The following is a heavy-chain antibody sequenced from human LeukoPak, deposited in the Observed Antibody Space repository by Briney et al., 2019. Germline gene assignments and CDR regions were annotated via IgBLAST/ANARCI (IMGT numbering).Heavy chain of an antibody. Sequence: PTGGSLRLSCAASGFTFSSYAMSWVRQAPGKGLEWVSAISGSGGSTYYADSVKGRFTISRDNSKNTLYLQMNSLRAEDTAVYYCANRRVVRGPFDYWGQGTLVTVSS. CDR1: GFTFSSYA. D-gene: IGHD3-10*01. V-gene: IGHV3-23*01. CDR3: ANRRVVRGPFDY. CDR2: ISGSGGST. J-gene: IGHJ4*02.